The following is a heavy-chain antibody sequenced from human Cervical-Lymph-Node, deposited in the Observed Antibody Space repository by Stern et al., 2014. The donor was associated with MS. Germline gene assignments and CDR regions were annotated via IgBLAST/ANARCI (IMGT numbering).Heavy chain of an antibody. CDR2: ISSSSSTI. V-gene: IGHV3-48*01. Sequence: QLVQSGGGLVQPGGSLRLSCAASGFTFSSYSMNWVRQAPGKGLEWVSYISSSSSTIYYADSVKGRFTISRDNAKNSLYLQMNSLRAEDTAVYYCARDSCSSTSCYSLGNWFDPWGQGTLVTVSS. D-gene: IGHD2-2*01. J-gene: IGHJ5*02. CDR3: ARDSCSSTSCYSLGNWFDP. CDR1: GFTFSSYS.